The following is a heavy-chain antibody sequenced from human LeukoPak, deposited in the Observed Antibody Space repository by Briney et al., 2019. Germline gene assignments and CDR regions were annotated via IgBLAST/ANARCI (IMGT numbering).Heavy chain of an antibody. V-gene: IGHV3-23*01. CDR3: AKYMVREIIIDLYYFDY. CDR1: GFTFSSYA. CDR2: ISGSGGSK. D-gene: IGHD3-10*01. Sequence: GGSLRLSCAASGFTFSSYAMNWVRQAPGKGLEWVSTISGSGGSKHYADSVEGRFTISRDNSKNTLYLQMNSLRAEDTAVYFCAKYMVREIIIDLYYFDYWGQGTLVTVSS. J-gene: IGHJ4*02.